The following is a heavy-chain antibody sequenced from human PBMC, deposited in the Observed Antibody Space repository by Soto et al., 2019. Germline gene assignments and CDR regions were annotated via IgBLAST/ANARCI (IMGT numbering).Heavy chain of an antibody. V-gene: IGHV5-51*01. D-gene: IGHD3-3*02. CDR2: IYPGDSDT. CDR1: GYSFTSYW. J-gene: IGHJ6*03. Sequence: GESLKISCKGSGYSFTSYWIGWVRQMPGKGLEWMGIIYPGDSDTRYSPSFQGQVTISADKSISTAYPQWSSLKASDTAMYYCARHSGSIFWYPDYYYYYMDVSGTATTLTLSS. CDR3: ARHSGSIFWYPDYYYYYMDV.